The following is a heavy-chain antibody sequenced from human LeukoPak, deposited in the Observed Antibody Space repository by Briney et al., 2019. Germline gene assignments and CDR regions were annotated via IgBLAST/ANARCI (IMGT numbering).Heavy chain of an antibody. V-gene: IGHV3-30*18. CDR1: GFTFSSYG. CDR2: ISYDGSNK. J-gene: IGHJ5*02. CDR3: AKDLEGATQA. Sequence: GGSLRLSCAASGFTFSSYGMHWVRQAPGKGLEWVAVISYDGSNKYYADSVKGRFTISRDNSKNTLYLQMNSLRAEDTAVYYCAKDLEGATQAWGQGTLVTVSS. D-gene: IGHD1-26*01.